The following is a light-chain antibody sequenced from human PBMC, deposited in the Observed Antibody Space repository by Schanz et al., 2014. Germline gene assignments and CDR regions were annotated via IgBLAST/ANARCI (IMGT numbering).Light chain of an antibody. V-gene: IGKV3-20*01. CDR3: QQYSSSPLT. Sequence: EIVLTQSPGTLSLSPGERATLSCRASQTVSSTYLAWFQQKPGQAPRLLIYGASSRATGIPDRFSGSGSGTDFTLTISRLEPEDFAVYYCQQYSSSPLTFGLGTKVEIK. J-gene: IGKJ1*01. CDR2: GAS. CDR1: QTVSSTY.